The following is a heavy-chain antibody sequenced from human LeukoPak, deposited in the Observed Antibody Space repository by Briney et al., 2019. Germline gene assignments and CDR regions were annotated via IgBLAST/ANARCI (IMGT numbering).Heavy chain of an antibody. CDR1: GFTFSSYW. D-gene: IGHD6-6*01. CDR3: AREDSSSLAVVDY. J-gene: IGHJ4*02. Sequence: GGSLRLSCAASGFTFSSYWMHWVRQAPGKGLVWVSRISTDGSRTIYADSVKGRFTISRNNAKKTLHLQMNSLRAEDTAVYYCAREDSSSLAVVDYWGQGTLVTVSS. V-gene: IGHV3-74*01. CDR2: ISTDGSRT.